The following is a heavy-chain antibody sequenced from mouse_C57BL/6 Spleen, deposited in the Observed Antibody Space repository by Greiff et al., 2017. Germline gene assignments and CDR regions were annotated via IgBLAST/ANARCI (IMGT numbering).Heavy chain of an antibody. D-gene: IGHD2-2*01. CDR1: GYTFTSYG. CDR3: ARRGGYDGGDYYAMDY. CDR2: LYPRSGNT. V-gene: IGHV1-81*01. Sequence: QVQLQQSGAELARPGASVKLSCKASGYTFTSYGISWVKQRTGQGLEWIGELYPRSGNTYYNEKFKGKATLTADKSSSTAYMELRSLPSEDSAVXCCARRGGYDGGDYYAMDYWGQGTSVTVSS. J-gene: IGHJ4*01.